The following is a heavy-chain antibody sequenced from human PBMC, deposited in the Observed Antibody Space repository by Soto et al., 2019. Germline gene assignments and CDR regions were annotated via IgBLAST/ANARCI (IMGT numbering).Heavy chain of an antibody. CDR2: ISSGGNDI. V-gene: IGHV3-21*06. Sequence: GGSLRLSGEASGFPFSRYSLNWVRQAPGKGLEWVSSISSGGNDISYAESVEGRFFTSRDNVNNVLYLDINNLRPEDTAVYYCARMAYWGQGTLVTVSS. CDR3: ARMAY. J-gene: IGHJ4*02. CDR1: GFPFSRYS.